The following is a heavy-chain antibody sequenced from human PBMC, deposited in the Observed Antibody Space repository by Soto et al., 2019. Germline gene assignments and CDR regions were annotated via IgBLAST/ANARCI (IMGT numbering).Heavy chain of an antibody. V-gene: IGHV4-30-2*01. CDR3: ARGLWNDVFQY. J-gene: IGHJ1*01. CDR2: VHHTGST. D-gene: IGHD1-1*01. Sequence: PSETLSLTCAVSGGSISSGGYSWTWIRQPPGKGLVWIGYVHHTGSTTYNPSLKTRVNISVDRPNNQFFLTLTSATAADSAIYYCARGLWNDVFQYWGRGILVTVSS. CDR1: GGSISSGGYS.